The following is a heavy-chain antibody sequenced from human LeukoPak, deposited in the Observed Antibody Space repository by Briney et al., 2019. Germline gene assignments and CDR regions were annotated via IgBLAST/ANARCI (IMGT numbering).Heavy chain of an antibody. CDR3: ARIRSPATGTAVGYAFDI. Sequence: GASVKVSCKASGGTFSSYAISWVRQAPGQGLEWMGGIIPIFGTANYAQKFQGRVTITTDESTSTAYMELSSLRSEDTAVYYCARIRSPATGTAVGYAFDIWGQGTMVTVSS. J-gene: IGHJ3*02. V-gene: IGHV1-69*05. CDR2: IIPIFGTA. D-gene: IGHD1-1*01. CDR1: GGTFSSYA.